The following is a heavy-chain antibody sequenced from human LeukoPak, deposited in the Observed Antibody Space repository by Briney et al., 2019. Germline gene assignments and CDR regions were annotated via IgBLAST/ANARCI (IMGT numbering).Heavy chain of an antibody. J-gene: IGHJ5*02. V-gene: IGHV1-2*02. CDR2: INPNSGGT. CDR1: GYTFTGYY. D-gene: IGHD1-26*01. Sequence: GASVKVSCKASGYTFTGYYMHWVRQAPGQGLEWMGWINPNSGGTNYEQKFQGRVTMTRDTSISTAYMELSRLRSDDTAVYYCARVIFGGSPPSPWGQGTLVTVSS. CDR3: ARVIFGGSPPSP.